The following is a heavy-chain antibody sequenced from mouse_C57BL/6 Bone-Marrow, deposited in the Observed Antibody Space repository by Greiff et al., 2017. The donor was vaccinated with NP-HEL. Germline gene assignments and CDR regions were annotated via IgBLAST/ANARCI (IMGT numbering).Heavy chain of an antibody. V-gene: IGHV1-81*01. J-gene: IGHJ1*03. CDR1: GYTFTSYG. CDR3: ARRSRGYFDV. CDR2: IYPRSGNT. Sequence: QVQLQQSGAELARPGASVKLSCKASGYTFTSYGISWVKQRPGQGLEWIGEIYPRSGNTYYNEKFKGKATLTADKSSSTAYMELRSLTSEDSAVYFCARRSRGYFDVWGTGTTVTVSS.